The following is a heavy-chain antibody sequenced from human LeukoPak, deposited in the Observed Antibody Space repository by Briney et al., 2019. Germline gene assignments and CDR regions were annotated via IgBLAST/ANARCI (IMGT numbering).Heavy chain of an antibody. Sequence: SQTLSLTCTVSGGSISSGDYYWSWIRQPPGKGLEWIGYIYYSGSTYYNPSLKSRVTMRLDTSKNQFSLKLSSVTAADTAVYYCARDHSGSYYDYWGQGTLVTVSS. CDR1: GGSISSGDYY. CDR3: ARDHSGSYYDY. CDR2: IYYSGST. V-gene: IGHV4-30-4*08. J-gene: IGHJ4*02. D-gene: IGHD1-26*01.